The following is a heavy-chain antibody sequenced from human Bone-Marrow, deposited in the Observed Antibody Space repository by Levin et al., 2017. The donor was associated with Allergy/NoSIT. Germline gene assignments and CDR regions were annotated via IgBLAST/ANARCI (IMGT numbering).Heavy chain of an antibody. Sequence: GGSLRLSCAASGFTFSSYGMHWVRQAPGKGLEWVAVISYDGSNKYYADSVKGRFTISRDNSKNTLYLQMNSLRAEDTAVYYCAKVDSSSWLVYYYYYYGMDVWGQGTTVTVSS. CDR2: ISYDGSNK. D-gene: IGHD6-13*01. CDR1: GFTFSSYG. CDR3: AKVDSSSWLVYYYYYYGMDV. J-gene: IGHJ6*02. V-gene: IGHV3-30*18.